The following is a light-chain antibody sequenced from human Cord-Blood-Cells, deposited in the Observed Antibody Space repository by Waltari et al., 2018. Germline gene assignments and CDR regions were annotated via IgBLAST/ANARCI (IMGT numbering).Light chain of an antibody. CDR1: SSDVGGYNY. CDR2: EVS. V-gene: IGLV2-14*01. Sequence: QSALTQPASMSGSPGQSITISCTGTSSDVGGYNYVSWYQQHPGKAPKLMIYEVSNRPPGVSNRFSGSKSGNTASLTISGLQAEDEADYYCSSYTSSSTWVFGGGTKLTVL. CDR3: SSYTSSSTWV. J-gene: IGLJ3*02.